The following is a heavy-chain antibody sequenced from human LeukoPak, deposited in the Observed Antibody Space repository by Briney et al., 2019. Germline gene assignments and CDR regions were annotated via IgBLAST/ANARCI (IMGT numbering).Heavy chain of an antibody. J-gene: IGHJ4*02. V-gene: IGHV3-33*01. CDR2: IWYDGSEK. CDR1: GFTFSSYG. Sequence: GGSLRLSCAASGFTFSSYGMHWVRQAPGKELEWVAVIWYDGSEKYYGDSVKGRFTISRDNSKNTVYLQMHSLRAEDTAVYYCARDEGSYGDYYDSWGQGTLVTVSS. CDR3: ARDEGSYGDYYDS. D-gene: IGHD1-26*01.